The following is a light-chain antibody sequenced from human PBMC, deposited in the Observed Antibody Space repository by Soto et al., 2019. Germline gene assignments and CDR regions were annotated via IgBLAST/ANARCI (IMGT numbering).Light chain of an antibody. CDR1: QHINIF. J-gene: IGKJ4*01. Sequence: SHAPHFPSSLSASVGDRVTITCRTSQHINIFLNWYQQKPGRAPMVVISAASNLESGVPSRFSGRGSGTEFTLTISKLQPGDSAVYFCQESYTTPLAFGRGTKV. V-gene: IGKV1-39*01. CDR3: QESYTTPLA. CDR2: AAS.